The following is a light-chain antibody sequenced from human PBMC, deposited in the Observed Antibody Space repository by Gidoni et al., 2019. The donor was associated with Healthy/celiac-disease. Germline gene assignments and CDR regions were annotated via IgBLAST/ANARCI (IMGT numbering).Light chain of an antibody. J-gene: IGKJ5*01. CDR1: QSVSSY. Sequence: EIVLTQSPATLSLSPGERATLSCRASQSVSSYLAWYQQKPGQAPRLLIYDASNRATGIQARFSGSGSGKDFTLTISSLEPEDFAVYYCQQRSNWPLTFXXXTRLEIK. V-gene: IGKV3-11*01. CDR3: QQRSNWPLT. CDR2: DAS.